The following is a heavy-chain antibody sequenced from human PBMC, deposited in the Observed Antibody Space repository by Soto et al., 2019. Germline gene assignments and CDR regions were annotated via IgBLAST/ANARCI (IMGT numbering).Heavy chain of an antibody. CDR1: GYTFTSYG. V-gene: IGHV1-18*01. J-gene: IGHJ5*02. CDR2: ISAYNGNT. D-gene: IGHD2-2*01. Sequence: ASVKVSCKASGYTFTSYGFSWVRQAPGQGLEWMGWISAYNGNTNYARKFQGRATMTTDTSTSTAYMELRSLRSDDTAVYYCARAARYCSTTSCFAFFYWFDPWGQGTLVTVSS. CDR3: ARAARYCSTTSCFAFFYWFDP.